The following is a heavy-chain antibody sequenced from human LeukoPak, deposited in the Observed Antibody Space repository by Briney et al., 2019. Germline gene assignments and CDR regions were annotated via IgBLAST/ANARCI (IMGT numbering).Heavy chain of an antibody. CDR2: VSGSNGGT. D-gene: IGHD6-19*01. V-gene: IGHV3-23*01. CDR1: GFTVSSNY. J-gene: IGHJ4*02. Sequence: QPGGSLRLSCAASGFTVSSNYMSWVRQAPGKGLEWVSAVSGSNGGTVYAGSVKGRFTISRDISKNTLYLQMNSLRVDDTALYFCAKGEDSSGWHWGPDYWGQGIPVTVSS. CDR3: AKGEDSSGWHWGPDY.